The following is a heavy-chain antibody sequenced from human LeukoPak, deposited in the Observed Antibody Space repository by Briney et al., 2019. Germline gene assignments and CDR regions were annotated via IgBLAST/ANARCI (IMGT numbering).Heavy chain of an antibody. CDR1: GFTVSSNY. CDR2: IYSGGST. Sequence: GGSLRLSCAASGFTVSSNYMSWVRQAPGKGLEWVSVIYSGGSTYYADTVKGRFTISRDNSKNTLYLQMNSLRAEDTAVYYCARDAVSGDAFDIWGQGTMVTVSS. J-gene: IGHJ3*02. D-gene: IGHD3-22*01. CDR3: ARDAVSGDAFDI. V-gene: IGHV3-53*01.